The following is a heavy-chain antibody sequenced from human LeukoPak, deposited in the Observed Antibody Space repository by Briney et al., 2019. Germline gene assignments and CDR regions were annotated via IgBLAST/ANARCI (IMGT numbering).Heavy chain of an antibody. CDR2: ISYDGSNK. CDR3: AKDPRRYSRTGGYFDY. D-gene: IGHD6-13*01. J-gene: IGHJ4*02. Sequence: PGGSLRLSCAASGFTFSSYGMHWVRQAPGKGLEWVAVISYDGSNKYYADSVKGRFTISRDNSKNTLYLQMNSLRPEDTAVYYCAKDPRRYSRTGGYFDYWGQGTLVTVSS. V-gene: IGHV3-30*18. CDR1: GFTFSSYG.